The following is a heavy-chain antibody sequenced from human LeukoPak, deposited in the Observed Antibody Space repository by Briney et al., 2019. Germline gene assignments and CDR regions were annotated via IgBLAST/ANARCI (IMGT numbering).Heavy chain of an antibody. Sequence: GGSLRLSCAASGFTFSSYEMNWVRQAPGKGLEWVSYISSSGSTIYYADSVKGRFTISRDNAKNSLYLQMNSLRAEDRAVYYCASQGDSSGYYYYYGMDVWGQGTTVTVSS. J-gene: IGHJ6*02. V-gene: IGHV3-48*03. D-gene: IGHD3-22*01. CDR3: ASQGDSSGYYYYYGMDV. CDR1: GFTFSSYE. CDR2: ISSSGSTI.